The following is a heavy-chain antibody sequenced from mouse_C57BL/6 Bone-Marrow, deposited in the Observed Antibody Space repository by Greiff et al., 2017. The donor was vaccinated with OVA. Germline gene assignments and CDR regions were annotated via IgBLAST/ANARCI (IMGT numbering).Heavy chain of an antibody. CDR3: ARRGVGRRGFDY. J-gene: IGHJ2*01. CDR2: IDPSDSYT. D-gene: IGHD6-1*01. Sequence: VKLQQPGAELVKPGASVKLSCKASGYTFTSYWMQWVKQRPGQGLEWIGEIDPSDSYTNYNQKFKGKATLTVDTSSSTAYMQLSSLTSEDSAVYYCARRGVGRRGFDYWGQGTTLTVSS. V-gene: IGHV1-50*01. CDR1: GYTFTSYW.